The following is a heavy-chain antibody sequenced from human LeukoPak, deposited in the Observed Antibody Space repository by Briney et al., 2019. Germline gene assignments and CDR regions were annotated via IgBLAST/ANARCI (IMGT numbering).Heavy chain of an antibody. CDR3: ARRARYCSSTSCYLQGFDP. D-gene: IGHD2-2*01. J-gene: IGHJ5*02. CDR1: GGSISSYY. CDR2: IYYSGST. Sequence: PSETLSLTCTVSGGSISSYYWSWIRQPPGKGLEWIGYIYYSGSTNYYPSLKSRVTISVDTSKNQSSLKLSSVTAADTAVYYCARRARYCSSTSCYLQGFDPWGQGTLVTVSS. V-gene: IGHV4-59*01.